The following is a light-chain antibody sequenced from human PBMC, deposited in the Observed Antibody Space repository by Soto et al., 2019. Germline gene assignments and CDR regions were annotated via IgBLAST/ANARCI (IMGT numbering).Light chain of an antibody. J-gene: IGKJ1*01. V-gene: IGKV3-20*01. CDR3: QQYNIWPPWT. CDR1: QSVSHNY. Sequence: EIALTQSPGTLSLSPGERATPSCRASQSVSHNYLAWYQQKPGQAPRLLIYGASNRATGIPDRFSGGGSGTDFTLIISSLEPEDFAVYYCQQYNIWPPWTFGQGTKVDIK. CDR2: GAS.